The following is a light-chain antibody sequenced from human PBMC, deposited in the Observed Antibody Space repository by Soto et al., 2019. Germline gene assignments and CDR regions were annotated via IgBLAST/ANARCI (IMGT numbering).Light chain of an antibody. V-gene: IGLV2-11*01. CDR1: SSDVGGNNY. CDR3: CSFAGSYV. CDR2: DVN. Sequence: QSVLTQPRSVSGSPGQSVTISCTGTSSDVGGNNYVSWYQQHPGKAPKLMLYDVNKRPSGVPDRFSGSKSGNTASLTISGLQAEDEADYYCCSFAGSYVFGTGTKVTVL. J-gene: IGLJ1*01.